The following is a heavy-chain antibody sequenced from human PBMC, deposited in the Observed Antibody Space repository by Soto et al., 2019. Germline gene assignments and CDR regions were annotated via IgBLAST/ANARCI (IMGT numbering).Heavy chain of an antibody. J-gene: IGHJ6*02. V-gene: IGHV3-33*01. D-gene: IGHD3-10*01. CDR1: GFTFSSYG. CDR2: IWYDGSNK. Sequence: QVQLVESGGGVVQPGRSLRLSCAASGFTFSSYGMHWVRQAPGKGLEWVAVIWYDGSNKYYADSVKGRFTISRDNSKNTLYLKMNSLRAEDTAVYSCARDTARAMVRIYYGMDVWGQGTTVTVSS. CDR3: ARDTARAMVRIYYGMDV.